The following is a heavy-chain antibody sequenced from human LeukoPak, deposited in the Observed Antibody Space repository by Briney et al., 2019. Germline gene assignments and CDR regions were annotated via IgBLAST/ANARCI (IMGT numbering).Heavy chain of an antibody. Sequence: GGSLRLSCAASGFTFSSYAMSWVRQAPGKGLEWVSGVSGSGGSTYYADSVKGRFTISRDNSKNTLYLQMNSLRAEDTAVYYCAKDLDVVATITGNWGQGTLVTVSS. CDR1: GFTFSSYA. CDR3: AKDLDVVATITGN. J-gene: IGHJ4*02. CDR2: VSGSGGST. V-gene: IGHV3-23*01. D-gene: IGHD5-12*01.